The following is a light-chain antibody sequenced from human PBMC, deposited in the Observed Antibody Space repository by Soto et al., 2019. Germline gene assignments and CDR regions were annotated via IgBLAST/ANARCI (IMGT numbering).Light chain of an antibody. J-gene: IGKJ4*01. CDR1: QSISTW. CDR3: QQYETFPLT. CDR2: KAS. Sequence: DIQMTQSPSTLSASVGDRVTIACRASQSISTWLAWYQQKPGKAPKLLIYKASILESGVPSRFSGSGSATDFTLTISSLQPVDFASYYCQQYETFPLTFGGGTKVEIK. V-gene: IGKV1-5*03.